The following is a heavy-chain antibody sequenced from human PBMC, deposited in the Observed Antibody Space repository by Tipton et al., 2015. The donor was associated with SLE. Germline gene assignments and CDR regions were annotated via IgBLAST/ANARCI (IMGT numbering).Heavy chain of an antibody. CDR2: SYLGGGT. CDR1: AFSVSAYH. J-gene: IGHJ4*02. CDR3: ASLERYSGYDWHFDY. V-gene: IGHV3-53*05. D-gene: IGHD5-12*01. Sequence: SLRLSCAASAFSVSAYHMTWVRQAPGKGLEWVSVSYLGGGTDYADSVKGRFTVSRDSSENTVYLQMNSLRAEDTAVYYCASLERYSGYDWHFDYWGQGTLVTVSS.